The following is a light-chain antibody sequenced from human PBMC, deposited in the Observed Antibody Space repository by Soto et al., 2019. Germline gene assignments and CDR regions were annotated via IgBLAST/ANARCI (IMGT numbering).Light chain of an antibody. CDR1: QSVSSSY. CDR2: GAS. J-gene: IGKJ4*01. CDR3: QQRRNWPI. V-gene: IGKV3D-20*02. Sequence: EDGLTCHPGALSLSAGERATLSCMASQSVSSSYLAWYQQKPGQAPRLLIYGASSRATGIPDRFSGSGSGTDFTLTSSSLEPEDFAVYYCQQRRNWPILGWGTKVDIK.